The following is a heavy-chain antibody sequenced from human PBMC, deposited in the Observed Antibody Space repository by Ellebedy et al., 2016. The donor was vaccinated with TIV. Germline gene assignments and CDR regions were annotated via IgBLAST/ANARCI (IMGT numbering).Heavy chain of an antibody. J-gene: IGHJ6*02. Sequence: GGSLRLSCAASGFTTSGMHWVRQAPGKGLEWVAFIRSDGSARYYADSAKGRFTISRDDSQNTLYLQMNSLRVEDTAVYYCVKGAYPVPTVMAVWGQGTTVTVSS. CDR1: GFTTSG. CDR3: VKGAYPVPTVMAV. CDR2: IRSDGSAR. D-gene: IGHD4-17*01. V-gene: IGHV3-30*02.